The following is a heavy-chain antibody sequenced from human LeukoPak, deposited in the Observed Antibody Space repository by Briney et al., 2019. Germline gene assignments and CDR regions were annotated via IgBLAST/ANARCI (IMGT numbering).Heavy chain of an antibody. CDR1: GFTFSSYS. J-gene: IGHJ4*02. CDR3: ARPRDSSGYYGDY. Sequence: GGSLRLSCAASGFTFSSYSMNWVRQAPGKGLEWVSSISGSSRYTYYADSVKGRFTISRDNAKNSLYLQMNSLRAEDTAVYYCARPRDSSGYYGDYWGQGTLVTVSS. V-gene: IGHV3-21*01. D-gene: IGHD3-22*01. CDR2: ISGSSRYT.